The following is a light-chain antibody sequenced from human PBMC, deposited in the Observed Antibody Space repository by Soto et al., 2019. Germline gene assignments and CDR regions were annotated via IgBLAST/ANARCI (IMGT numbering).Light chain of an antibody. J-gene: IGKJ3*01. CDR2: ATS. Sequence: EIVLTQSPGTLSLSPGERATLSCRASQSVSSTNLAWYQQRPGQPPRLLIYATSSRAAGIPDRFSGSGSGTDFSLTIIRLEPEDFAVYYCQQYGNSPRITFGPGTKVDIK. V-gene: IGKV3-20*01. CDR1: QSVSSTN. CDR3: QQYGNSPRIT.